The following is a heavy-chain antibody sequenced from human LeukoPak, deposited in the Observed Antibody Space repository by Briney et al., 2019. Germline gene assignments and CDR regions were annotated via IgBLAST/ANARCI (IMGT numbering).Heavy chain of an antibody. CDR1: GGSISSSTW. Sequence: SETLSLTCVVSGGSISSSTWWTWVRLPPGKGLEWIGEVFHSGSTNLNPSLKSRLTMSVDESRHQFSLKLTSVTAADTAVYYCASGGLVSRYLDHWGQGTLVTVSS. V-gene: IGHV4-4*02. D-gene: IGHD3-9*01. J-gene: IGHJ4*02. CDR2: VFHSGST. CDR3: ASGGLVSRYLDH.